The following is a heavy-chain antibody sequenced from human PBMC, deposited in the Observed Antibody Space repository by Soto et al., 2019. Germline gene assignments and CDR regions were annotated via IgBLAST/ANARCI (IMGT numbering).Heavy chain of an antibody. Sequence: QVQLVESGGGVVQPGRSLRLSCAASGFPFSRYAMHWVRQAPGKGLEWVAVISYDGSNKYHADSVKGRFTISRDNSKNTLFLQMDSLRGDDTAMYYCSTDLAYYGSGTYYALDVWGQGTTVTVSS. CDR1: GFPFSRYA. CDR3: STDLAYYGSGTYYALDV. J-gene: IGHJ6*02. V-gene: IGHV3-30*03. CDR2: ISYDGSNK. D-gene: IGHD3-10*01.